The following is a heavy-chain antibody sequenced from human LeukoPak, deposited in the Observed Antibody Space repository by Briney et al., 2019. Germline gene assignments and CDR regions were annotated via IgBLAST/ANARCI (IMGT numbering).Heavy chain of an antibody. CDR1: GFTFSSYG. J-gene: IGHJ4*02. V-gene: IGHV3-30*18. CDR3: AKDPGYKYGSGWRHFDY. D-gene: IGHD6-19*01. Sequence: PGGSLRLSCAASGFTFSSYGMHWVRQAPGKGLEWVAVISYDGSNKYYADSVKGRFTISRDNSKNTLYLQMNSLRAEDTAVYYCAKDPGYKYGSGWRHFDYWGQGTLVTVSS. CDR2: ISYDGSNK.